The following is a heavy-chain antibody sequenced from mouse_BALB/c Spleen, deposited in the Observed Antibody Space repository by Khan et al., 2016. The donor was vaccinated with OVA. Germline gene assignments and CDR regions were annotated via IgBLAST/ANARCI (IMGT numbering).Heavy chain of an antibody. CDR3: ARDTTATPY. CDR1: GFSLTSYG. Sequence: QVQLKESGPGLVVPSQSLSITCTVSGFSLTSYGVHWVRQPPGKGLEWLGIIWAGGSQNYNSAFMSRLSISKDNSKSQVFLKMNSLQTDDTAMYYCARDTTATPYWGQGTLVTVSA. V-gene: IGHV2-9*02. CDR2: IWAGGSQ. J-gene: IGHJ3*01. D-gene: IGHD1-2*01.